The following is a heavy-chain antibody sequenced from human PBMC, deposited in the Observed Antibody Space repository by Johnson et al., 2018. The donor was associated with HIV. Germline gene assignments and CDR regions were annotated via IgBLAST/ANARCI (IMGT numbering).Heavy chain of an antibody. V-gene: IGHV3-30*02. D-gene: IGHD6-25*01. CDR2: IRYDGSNK. CDR3: ARGYSSGEVLLDI. Sequence: QVLLVESGGGVVQPGGSLRLSCAASGFTFSSYGMHWVRQAPGKGLEWVAFIRYDGSNKYYADSVKGRFTISRDNSKNTLYLQMNSLRAEDTAVYYCARGYSSGEVLLDIWGQGTMVTVSS. CDR1: GFTFSSYG. J-gene: IGHJ3*02.